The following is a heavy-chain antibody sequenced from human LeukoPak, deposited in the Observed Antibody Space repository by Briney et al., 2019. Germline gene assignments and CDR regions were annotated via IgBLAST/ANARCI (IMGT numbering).Heavy chain of an antibody. J-gene: IGHJ4*02. V-gene: IGHV4-31*03. CDR3: ARAKYNSGWYLDY. D-gene: IGHD6-19*01. CDR2: IHYSGST. CDR1: GGSISSGDYY. Sequence: RSSETLSLTCTVSGGSISSGDYYWTWIRQHPGKGLEWIGYIHYSGSTYYNPSLKSRLTISVDTSKNQFSLRVRSLTAADTAVYYCARAKYNSGWYLDYWGQGTLVTVSS.